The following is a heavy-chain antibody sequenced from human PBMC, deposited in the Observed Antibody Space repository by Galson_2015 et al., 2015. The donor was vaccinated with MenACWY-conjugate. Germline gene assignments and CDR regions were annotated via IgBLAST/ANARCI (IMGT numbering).Heavy chain of an antibody. D-gene: IGHD1-26*01. CDR3: SRGGEAKLIIVGGISDI. J-gene: IGHJ3*02. Sequence: SLRLSCAASGFTFSYYWMHWVRQGPGKGLEWLSRIDNDGNRITYADSVKGRFTISRDNAKNTLYLQINSVRADDTAVYYCSRGGEAKLIIVGGISDIWGQGTTVTVSS. CDR2: IDNDGNRI. CDR1: GFTFSYYW. V-gene: IGHV3-74*01.